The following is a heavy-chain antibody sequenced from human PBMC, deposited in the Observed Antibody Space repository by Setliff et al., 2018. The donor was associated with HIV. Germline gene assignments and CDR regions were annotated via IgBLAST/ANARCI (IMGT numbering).Heavy chain of an antibody. D-gene: IGHD3-22*01. J-gene: IGHJ6*03. V-gene: IGHV1-69*13. CDR3: ARLSGDNSGQPYYYYMDV. CDR2: IIPILGSI. Sequence: SVKVSCKASGGIFSGYALSWVRQAPGQGLEWMGGIIPILGSIDYAQKFQGRLSITADESTGTAYMELSSLRFEDTAMYYCARLSGDNSGQPYYYYMDVWGKGTTVTVSS. CDR1: GGIFSGYA.